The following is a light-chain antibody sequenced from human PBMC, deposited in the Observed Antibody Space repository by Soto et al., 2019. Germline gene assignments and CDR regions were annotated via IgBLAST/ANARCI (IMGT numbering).Light chain of an antibody. V-gene: IGKV2-28*01. CDR1: QSLLYSNGYNY. Sequence: DVVMTQSPLSLPVTPGEPASISCRSSQSLLYSNGYNYLDWYLQKPGQSPQLLIYLGSYRASGVTDRFTGSGSGTDFTLKISRVEAEDVGVYYCMQALQTPFTFGPGTKVELK. CDR3: MQALQTPFT. J-gene: IGKJ3*01. CDR2: LGS.